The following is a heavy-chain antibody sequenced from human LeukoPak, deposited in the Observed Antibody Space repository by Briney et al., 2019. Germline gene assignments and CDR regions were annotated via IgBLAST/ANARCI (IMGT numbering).Heavy chain of an antibody. J-gene: IGHJ6*03. Sequence: ASVKVSCKASGYTFTTYNINWVRQAPGQGLEWMGWISGYNGNTNYAQKLQGRVTMTTDTSTSTAYMELRSLKSDDTAVYYCTTISSRHYYYYYMDVWGKGTTVTVSS. D-gene: IGHD3-3*01. CDR2: ISGYNGNT. CDR1: GYTFTTYN. V-gene: IGHV1-18*01. CDR3: TTISSRHYYYYYMDV.